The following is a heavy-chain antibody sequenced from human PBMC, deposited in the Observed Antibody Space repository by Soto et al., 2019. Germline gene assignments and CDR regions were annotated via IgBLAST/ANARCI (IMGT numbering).Heavy chain of an antibody. D-gene: IGHD1-20*01. CDR1: GASISGSYYY. Sequence: QLQLQESGPGLVKPSETLSLTCAVSGASISGSYYYWAWLRQSPGKGPEWIGSVFYTGFTSYNPSLESRVSVSVDTSKSQFSLKLSAVTVADTAVYYCATSQKGYNWNYFDHWGQGALVTVSS. CDR3: ATSQKGYNWNYFDH. CDR2: VFYTGFT. V-gene: IGHV4-39*01. J-gene: IGHJ4*02.